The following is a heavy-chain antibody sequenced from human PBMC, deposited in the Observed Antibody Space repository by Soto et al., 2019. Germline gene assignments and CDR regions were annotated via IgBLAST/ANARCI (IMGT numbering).Heavy chain of an antibody. V-gene: IGHV1-18*01. CDR1: GYTFTSYC. J-gene: IGHJ4*02. CDR3: ARLSYHIVVVTATYYFDY. CDR2: ISAYNGNT. D-gene: IGHD2-21*02. Sequence: ASVKVSCKASGYTFTSYCISWVLQAPGQGLEWMGWISAYNGNTNYAQKLQGRVTMTTDTSTSTAYMELRSLRSDDTAVYYCARLSYHIVVVTATYYFDYWGQGTLVTVSS.